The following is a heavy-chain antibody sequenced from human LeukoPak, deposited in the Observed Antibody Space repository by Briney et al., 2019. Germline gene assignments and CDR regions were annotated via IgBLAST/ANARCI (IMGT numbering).Heavy chain of an antibody. CDR2: ISSSSSYI. V-gene: IGHV3-21*01. Sequence: GGSLRLSCAASGFTFSSYSMNWVRQAPGKGLEWVSSISSSSSYIYYADSVKGRFTISRDNAKNSLYLQMNSLRAEDTAVYYCARDREWFGEAYPEVFDYWGQGTLVTVSS. CDR3: ARDREWFGEAYPEVFDY. CDR1: GFTFSSYS. J-gene: IGHJ4*02. D-gene: IGHD3-10*01.